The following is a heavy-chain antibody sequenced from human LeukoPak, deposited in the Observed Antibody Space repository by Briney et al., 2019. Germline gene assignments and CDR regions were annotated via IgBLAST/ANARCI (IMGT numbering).Heavy chain of an antibody. J-gene: IGHJ4*02. CDR1: GFTFSSYS. V-gene: IGHV3-48*01. Sequence: GGSLRLSCAASGFTFSSYSMNWVCQAPGKGLEWVSYISSSSSTIYYADSVEGRFTISRDNAKNSLYLQMNSLRAEDTAVYYCARARIAAAGTYWGQGTLVTVSS. CDR2: ISSSSSTI. D-gene: IGHD6-13*01. CDR3: ARARIAAAGTY.